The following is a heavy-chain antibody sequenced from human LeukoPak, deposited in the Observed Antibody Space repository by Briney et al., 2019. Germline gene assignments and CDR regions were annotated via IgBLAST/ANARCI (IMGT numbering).Heavy chain of an antibody. Sequence: GGSLRLSCAASGFTFSSYSMNSVRQAPGKGLKWVSSISSSSSYIYYADSVKGRFTISRDNAKNSLYLQMNSLRAGDTAVYYCARDAEKYGSGSYSYWGQGTLVTVSS. CDR3: ARDAEKYGSGSYSY. CDR1: GFTFSSYS. V-gene: IGHV3-21*01. D-gene: IGHD3-10*01. CDR2: ISSSSSYI. J-gene: IGHJ4*02.